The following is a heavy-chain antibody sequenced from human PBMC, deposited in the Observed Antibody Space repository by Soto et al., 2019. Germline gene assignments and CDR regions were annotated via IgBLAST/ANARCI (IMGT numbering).Heavy chain of an antibody. D-gene: IGHD2-15*01. Sequence: EVQLVESGGGVVQPGGSLRLSCAASGFTFSSYWMHWVRQVPGKGLVWVSRINSDGRSTDYAEFVKGRFTISRDNAKNTMYLQMNSLSAEDTSVYYCGRAHINGASCYTLWGQGTLVTVSS. J-gene: IGHJ4*02. CDR3: GRAHINGASCYTL. CDR2: INSDGRST. CDR1: GFTFSSYW. V-gene: IGHV3-74*01.